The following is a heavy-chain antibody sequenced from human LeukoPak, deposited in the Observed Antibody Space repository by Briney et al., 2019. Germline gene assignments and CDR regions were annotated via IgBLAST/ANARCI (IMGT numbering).Heavy chain of an antibody. D-gene: IGHD1-14*01. V-gene: IGHV3-23*01. CDR3: AKDVRPGASYYFDY. CDR1: GFTFTNYV. Sequence: GGSLSLSCAASGFTFTNYVMNWVRQAPGKGLEWVSGISGSGGITYYADSVRGRFTISRDNSNNMLSLQMDSLRAEDTALYYCAKDVRPGASYYFDYWGQGTLVTVSS. J-gene: IGHJ4*02. CDR2: ISGSGGIT.